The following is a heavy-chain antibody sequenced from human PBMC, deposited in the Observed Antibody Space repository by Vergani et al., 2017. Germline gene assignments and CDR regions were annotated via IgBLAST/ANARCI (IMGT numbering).Heavy chain of an antibody. D-gene: IGHD3-10*01. V-gene: IGHV3-48*03. CDR3: ARGPFYYGSGSYPFDY. Sequence: EVQLVESGGGLVQPGGSLRLSCAASGFTFSSYEMNWVRQAPGKGLEWVSYISSSGSTIYYADSVKGRFTISRDNAKNSLYLQMNSLRAEDTAVYYCARGPFYYGSGSYPFDYCGQGTLVTVSS. CDR2: ISSSGSTI. J-gene: IGHJ4*02. CDR1: GFTFSSYE.